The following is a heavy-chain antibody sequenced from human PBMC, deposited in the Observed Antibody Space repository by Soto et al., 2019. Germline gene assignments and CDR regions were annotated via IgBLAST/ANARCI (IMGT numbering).Heavy chain of an antibody. J-gene: IGHJ6*02. CDR2: INSDGSST. Sequence: PGGSLRLSCAACGFTFSSYWMHWVRQAPGKGLVWVSRINSDGSSTSYADSVKGRFTISRDNAKNTLYLQMNSLRAEDTAVYYCAILDYTYYDFWSGYYQYGMDVWGQGTTVTVSS. CDR1: GFTFSSYW. D-gene: IGHD3-3*01. V-gene: IGHV3-74*01. CDR3: AILDYTYYDFWSGYYQYGMDV.